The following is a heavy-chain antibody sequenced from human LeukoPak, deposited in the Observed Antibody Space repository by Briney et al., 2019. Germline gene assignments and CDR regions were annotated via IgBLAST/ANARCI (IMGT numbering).Heavy chain of an antibody. D-gene: IGHD2-2*01. CDR3: ASTATCSF. J-gene: IGHJ3*01. CDR1: GFTFSNYW. V-gene: IGHV3-7*01. CDR2: IKQDGSEK. Sequence: GGSLRLSCAASGFTFSNYWMTWVRQAPGKGLEWVANIKQDGSEKNYVDSVKGRFTIPRDNAQNSLYLQMNSLTAEATAVYYCASTATCSFWGQGTMVTVSS.